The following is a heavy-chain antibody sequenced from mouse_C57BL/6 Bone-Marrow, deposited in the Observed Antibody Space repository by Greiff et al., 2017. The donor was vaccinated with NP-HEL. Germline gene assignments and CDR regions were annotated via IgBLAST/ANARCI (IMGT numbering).Heavy chain of an antibody. CDR3: ARGCTMVKWFAY. CDR1: GYTFTSYW. CDR2: IDPSDSYT. Sequence: QVQLQQPGAELVRPGTSVQLSCKASGYTFTSYWMHWVKQRPGQGLEWIGVIDPSDSYTNYNQKFKGKATLTVDTSSSTAYMQLSSLTSEDSAVFYGARGCTMVKWFAYWGQGTLVTVSA. J-gene: IGHJ3*01. D-gene: IGHD2-2*01. V-gene: IGHV1-59*01.